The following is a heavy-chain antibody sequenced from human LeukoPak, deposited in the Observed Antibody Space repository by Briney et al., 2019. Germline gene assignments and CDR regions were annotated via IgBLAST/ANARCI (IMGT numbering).Heavy chain of an antibody. Sequence: GGSLRLSCVASGFTFSSYAMHWVRQAPGKGLEWVALISYDGSNKYYADSVKGRFTISRDNSKNTVFLQMNSLRAEDTALYYCAKDQSGVLTSMQELDYWGQGTLVAVSS. CDR2: ISYDGSNK. D-gene: IGHD2-21*02. J-gene: IGHJ4*02. CDR1: GFTFSSYA. CDR3: AKDQSGVLTSMQELDY. V-gene: IGHV3-30-3*01.